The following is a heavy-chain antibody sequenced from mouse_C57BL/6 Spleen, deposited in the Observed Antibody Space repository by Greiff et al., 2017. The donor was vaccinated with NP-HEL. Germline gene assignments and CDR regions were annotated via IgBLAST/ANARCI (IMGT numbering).Heavy chain of an antibody. CDR1: GYTFTSYW. CDR2: IDPSDSET. CDR3: ARDGYVRYFDV. V-gene: IGHV1-52*01. Sequence: QVQLQQPGAELVRPGSSVKLSCKASGYTFTSYWMHWVKQRPIQGLEWIGNIDPSDSETHYNQKFKDKATLTVDKSSSTAYMQLSSLTSEDSAVYYCARDGYVRYFDVWGTGTTVTVSS. J-gene: IGHJ1*03.